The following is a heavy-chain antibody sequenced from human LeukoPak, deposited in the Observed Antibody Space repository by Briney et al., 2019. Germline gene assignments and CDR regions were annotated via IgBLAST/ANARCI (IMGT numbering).Heavy chain of an antibody. CDR1: GYTFTSYG. J-gene: IGHJ6*02. V-gene: IGHV1-18*01. D-gene: IGHD2-2*01. Sequence: GASVKVSCKASGYTFTSYGISWLRLAPGQGLEWMGWISAYDGNRNYAQKHQGRVTMTTDTSTSTAYMELRSLRSDDTAVYYCASEGGPRDIVVVPAAVDGMDVWGQGTTVTVSS. CDR2: ISAYDGNR. CDR3: ASEGGPRDIVVVPAAVDGMDV.